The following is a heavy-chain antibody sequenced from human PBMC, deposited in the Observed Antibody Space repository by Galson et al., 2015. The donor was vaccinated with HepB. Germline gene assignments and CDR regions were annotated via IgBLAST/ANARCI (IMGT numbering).Heavy chain of an antibody. J-gene: IGHJ6*04. CDR3: ARGLGTARYRILDV. CDR2: IGTAGDT. CDR1: GFTFSSYD. D-gene: IGHD6-6*01. Sequence: SLRLSCAASGFTFSSYDMHWVRQATGKGLEWVSAIGTAGDTYYPGSVKGRFTISRENAKNSLYLQMNSLRAGDTAVYYCARGLGTARYRILDVWGKGTTVTVSS. V-gene: IGHV3-13*01.